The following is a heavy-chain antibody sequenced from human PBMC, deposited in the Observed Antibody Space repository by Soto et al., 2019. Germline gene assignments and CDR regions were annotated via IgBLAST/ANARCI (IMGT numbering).Heavy chain of an antibody. CDR1: GFSLTTGGAG. D-gene: IGHD2-21*01. Sequence: QITLKESGPSLVEPTQTLTLTCTFSGFSLTTGGAGVGCVRQPPGKPLQWLALIYWNDVKRYSPSLKSRLTMNNDTTKRQVDITMSNMDPLDNATYIDAHRGGDSSTSGGAPGIGCQGTMVIVSS. CDR3: AHRGGDSSTSGGAPGI. J-gene: IGHJ3*02. CDR2: IYWNDVK. V-gene: IGHV2-5*01.